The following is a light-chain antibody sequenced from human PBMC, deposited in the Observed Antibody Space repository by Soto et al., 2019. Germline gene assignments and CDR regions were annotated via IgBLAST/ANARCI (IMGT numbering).Light chain of an antibody. CDR3: HQRQYWPPIT. CDR2: DAS. Sequence: EIVLTQSPGTLSLSPGERSTLSCSVSLSVSVYLDWYQQKPGQAPRLLISDASNRATGIPARFSGSGSGTDFTLTISSLEPEDFAVYYCHQRQYWPPITFGQGTRLEIK. J-gene: IGKJ5*01. CDR1: LSVSVY. V-gene: IGKV3-11*01.